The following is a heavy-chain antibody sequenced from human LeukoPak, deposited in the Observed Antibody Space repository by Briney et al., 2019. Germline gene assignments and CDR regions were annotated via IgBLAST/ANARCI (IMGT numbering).Heavy chain of an antibody. Sequence: GESLKISCKGSGYTSTSYWIAWVRQMPGKGLEWMGIIYLGESDTRYSPSFQGQVTISADKSIGTAYLQWRSLKASDTAMYYCARGSGDSSWSDYWGQGTLVTVSS. CDR2: IYLGESDT. J-gene: IGHJ4*02. CDR1: GYTSTSYW. CDR3: ARGSGDSSWSDY. D-gene: IGHD6-13*01. V-gene: IGHV5-51*01.